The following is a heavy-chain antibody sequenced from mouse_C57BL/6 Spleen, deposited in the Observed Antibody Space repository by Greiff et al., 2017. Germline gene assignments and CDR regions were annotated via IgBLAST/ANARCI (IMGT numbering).Heavy chain of an antibody. CDR2: IYPGDGDT. CDR3: ARKGSSYGGYFDV. Sequence: QVQLQQSGAELVKPGASVKISCKASGYAFSSYWMNWVKQRPGKGLEWIGQIYPGDGDTNYNGKFKGKATLTADKSSSTAYMQLSSLTSEDSAVYFCARKGSSYGGYFDVGGTGTTVTVSS. V-gene: IGHV1-80*01. D-gene: IGHD2-12*01. CDR1: GYAFSSYW. J-gene: IGHJ1*03.